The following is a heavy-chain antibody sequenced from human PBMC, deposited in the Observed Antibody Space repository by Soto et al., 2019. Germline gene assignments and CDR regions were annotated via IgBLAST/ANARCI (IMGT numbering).Heavy chain of an antibody. V-gene: IGHV4-4*02. J-gene: IGHJ4*02. CDR1: GASISSSNW. D-gene: IGHD3-10*01. CDR2: IYHSGST. Sequence: QVQLQESGPGLVKPSGTLSLTCAVSGASISSSNWWTWVRQPPGKGLEWIGEIYHSGSTNYNPSLMSRVTISLDKSKNPFSLRLSSVTAADTAVYYCATSRGSGRLDNWGQGPLVTVSS. CDR3: ATSRGSGRLDN.